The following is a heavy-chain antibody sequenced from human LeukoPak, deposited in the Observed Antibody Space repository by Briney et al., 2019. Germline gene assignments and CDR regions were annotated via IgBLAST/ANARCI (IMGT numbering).Heavy chain of an antibody. D-gene: IGHD1-26*01. J-gene: IGHJ4*02. Sequence: QTGGSLRLSCAASGFTFNSYWMTWVRQAPGKGLEWVANIKEDGSVKYYVDSVKGRFTISRDNAKNSLYLQMNSLRAEDTAVYYCARTPIVGATPFDYWGQGTLVTVSS. CDR2: IKEDGSVK. CDR3: ARTPIVGATPFDY. V-gene: IGHV3-7*01. CDR1: GFTFNSYW.